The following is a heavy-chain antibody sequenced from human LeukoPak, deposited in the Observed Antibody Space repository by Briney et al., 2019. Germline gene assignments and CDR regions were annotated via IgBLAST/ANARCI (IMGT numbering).Heavy chain of an antibody. CDR1: GGSISSYY. CDR3: ARNGRLGYCSGGSCYSNWFDP. V-gene: IGHV4-59*01. CDR2: IYYSGST. Sequence: SETLSLTCTVSGGSISSYYWSWIRQPPGKGLEWIGYIYYSGSTSYNPSLKSRVTISVDTSKNQFSLKLSSVTAADTAVYYCARNGRLGYCSGGSCYSNWFDPWGQGTLVTVSS. D-gene: IGHD2-15*01. J-gene: IGHJ5*02.